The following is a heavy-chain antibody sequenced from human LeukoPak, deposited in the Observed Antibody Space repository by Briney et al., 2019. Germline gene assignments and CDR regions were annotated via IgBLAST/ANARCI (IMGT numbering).Heavy chain of an antibody. V-gene: IGHV1-69*05. D-gene: IGHD3-22*01. CDR1: GGTFISYA. Sequence: SVKGSCKASGGTFISYAISRVRQAPGQGLEWMGGIIPIFGTANYAQKFQGRVTITTDESTSTAYMELSSLRSEDTAVYYCARGPIDSSGYDYYYYYMDVWGKGTTVTVSS. CDR2: IIPIFGTA. J-gene: IGHJ6*03. CDR3: ARGPIDSSGYDYYYYYMDV.